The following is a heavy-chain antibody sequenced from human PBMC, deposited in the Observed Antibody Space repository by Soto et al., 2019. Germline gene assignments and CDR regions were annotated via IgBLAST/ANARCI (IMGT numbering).Heavy chain of an antibody. J-gene: IGHJ4*02. CDR2: IKSKTDGGTT. CDR3: ARRSSGWYFDY. Sequence: GGSLRLSCAASGFTFTNAWMSWVRQAPGKGPEWVGRIKSKTDGGTTDYPAPVKGRFTISRDDSKNTLYLQMSSLRTEDTAVYYCARRSSGWYFDYWGQGTLVTVS. V-gene: IGHV3-15*01. D-gene: IGHD6-19*01. CDR1: GFTFTNAW.